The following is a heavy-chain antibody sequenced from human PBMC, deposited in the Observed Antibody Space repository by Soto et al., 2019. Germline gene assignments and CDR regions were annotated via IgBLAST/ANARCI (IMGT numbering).Heavy chain of an antibody. CDR1: GDSINSDGHS. CDR2: IYQTGTT. D-gene: IGHD2-8*01. Sequence: HLQLQESGSGLVNPSETLSLTCTVSGDSINSDGHSWRWIRQPPGGALEWIGYIYQTGTTQYNPSLSSRVSISADRSKNQFYLHLTYVTAADTAVYYCARAVFCTDGFCFPNWLDPWGQGILVTVSS. CDR3: ARAVFCTDGFCFPNWLDP. V-gene: IGHV4-30-2*01. J-gene: IGHJ5*02.